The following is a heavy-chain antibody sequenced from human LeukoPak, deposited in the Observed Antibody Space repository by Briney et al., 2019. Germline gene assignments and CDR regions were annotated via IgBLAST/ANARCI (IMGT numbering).Heavy chain of an antibody. V-gene: IGHV3-23*01. CDR2: ISGSGGST. D-gene: IGHD3-22*01. Sequence: GGSLRLSCAASGFTFSSYAMSWVRQAPGKGLEWVSAISGSGGSTYYADSVKGRFTISRDNSKNTLYLQMNSLRAEDTAVYYCAKTPWSYYDSSGYYGFGYWGQGTLVTVSS. J-gene: IGHJ4*02. CDR3: AKTPWSYYDSSGYYGFGY. CDR1: GFTFSSYA.